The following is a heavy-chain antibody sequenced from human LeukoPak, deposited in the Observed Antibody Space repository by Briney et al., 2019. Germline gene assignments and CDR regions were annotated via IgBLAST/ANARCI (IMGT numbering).Heavy chain of an antibody. CDR2: IYHSGSA. J-gene: IGHJ4*02. Sequence: PSQTLSLTCTVSGDSISSGAYYWSWIRQHPGKGLEYIGYIYHSGSAYYNPSLESRATISVDTSKNQFSLKLSSVTAADTAVYYCARQYTAHSFDYWGQGTLVTVSS. CDR3: ARQYTAHSFDY. D-gene: IGHD5-18*01. CDR1: GDSISSGAYY. V-gene: IGHV4-31*03.